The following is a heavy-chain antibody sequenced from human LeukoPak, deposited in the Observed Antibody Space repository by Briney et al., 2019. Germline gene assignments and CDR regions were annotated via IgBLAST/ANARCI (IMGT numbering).Heavy chain of an antibody. Sequence: SETLSLTCTVSGGSISNHYWSWIRQPPGKGLEWIGYIYYSGSTNYNPSLKSRVTISVDTSRNQFSLKLSSVTAADTAVYYCAREAPYKYYFDYWGQGTLVTVSS. D-gene: IGHD1-1*01. J-gene: IGHJ4*02. CDR2: IYYSGST. CDR3: AREAPYKYYFDY. CDR1: GGSISNHY. V-gene: IGHV4-59*11.